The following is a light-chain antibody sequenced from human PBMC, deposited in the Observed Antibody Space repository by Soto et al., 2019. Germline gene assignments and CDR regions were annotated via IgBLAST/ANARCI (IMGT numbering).Light chain of an antibody. J-gene: IGKJ1*01. CDR1: QSVNSSY. CDR2: DAS. V-gene: IGKV3D-20*01. Sequence: EIVLTQSPGTLSLSPGERATFSCWASQSVNSSYLAWYQQKPGLAPRLLIYDASSMATGIPDRFSGSGSGTDFTLTISRLEPEDFAVYYCQQYGSSPSWTFGQGTKVDI. CDR3: QQYGSSPSWT.